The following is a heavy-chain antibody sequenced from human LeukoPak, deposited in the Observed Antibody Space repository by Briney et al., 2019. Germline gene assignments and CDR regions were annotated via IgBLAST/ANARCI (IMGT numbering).Heavy chain of an antibody. J-gene: IGHJ4*02. CDR1: GFTFSSYD. Sequence: PGGSLRLSCAASGFTFSSYDMHWVRQAPGKGLEWVAFIRYDGSNKYYADSVKGRFTISRDNSKNTLYLQMNSLRGEDTAVYYCGREIQAPGKTLEYWGQGTLVTVSS. CDR3: GREIQAPGKTLEY. CDR2: IRYDGSNK. V-gene: IGHV3-30*02.